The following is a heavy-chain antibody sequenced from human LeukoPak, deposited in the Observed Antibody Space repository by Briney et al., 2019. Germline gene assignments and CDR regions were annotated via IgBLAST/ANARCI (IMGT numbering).Heavy chain of an antibody. CDR1: GFTFSSYG. D-gene: IGHD1-26*01. CDR3: AGDGLLRGRAKGAFDI. CDR2: INPSSSTI. V-gene: IGHV3-48*04. Sequence: GGSLRLSCAASGFTFSSYGMNWVRQAPGKGLKWVAYINPSSSTIYYADSVKGRFSISRDNAKNSLYLQMNSLRVEDTAVYYCAGDGLLRGRAKGAFDIWGQGTMVTVSS. J-gene: IGHJ3*02.